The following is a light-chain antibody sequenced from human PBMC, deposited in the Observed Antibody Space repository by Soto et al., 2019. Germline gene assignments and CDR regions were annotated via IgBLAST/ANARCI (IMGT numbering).Light chain of an antibody. Sequence: QSPLTQPASVSGSPGQSITISCTGTSSDVGGYNYVSWYQQHPGNAPKLVIYDVTNRPSGVSNRFSGSKSGNTASLTISGLQAEDEADYYCSSYTSSSTYVFGTATKLTVL. CDR2: DVT. CDR3: SSYTSSSTYV. CDR1: SSDVGGYNY. J-gene: IGLJ1*01. V-gene: IGLV2-14*03.